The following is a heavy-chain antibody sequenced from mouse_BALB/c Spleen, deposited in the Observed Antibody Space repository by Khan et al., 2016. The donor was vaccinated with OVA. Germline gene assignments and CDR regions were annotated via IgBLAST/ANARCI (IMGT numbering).Heavy chain of an antibody. Sequence: EVHLVESGGDVVKPGGSLKLSCAASGFTFSTYGMSWVRQTPDKRLEWVATVSTGGHYTYYPDTVKGRFTISRDNAKDTLYLQMSSLKSEDTAMFYGARLAYFYESEGFAYWGQGTLVTVSA. CDR1: GFTFSTYG. V-gene: IGHV5-6*01. CDR3: ARLAYFYESEGFAY. CDR2: VSTGGHYT. D-gene: IGHD1-1*01. J-gene: IGHJ3*01.